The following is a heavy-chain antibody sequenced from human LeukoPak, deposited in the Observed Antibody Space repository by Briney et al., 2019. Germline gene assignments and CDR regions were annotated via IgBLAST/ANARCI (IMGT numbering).Heavy chain of an antibody. J-gene: IGHJ4*02. D-gene: IGHD6-25*01. CDR1: GGSISNYY. V-gene: IGHV4-4*07. CDR3: ARGLEAANRGPDY. CDR2: IYTSGST. Sequence: SETLSLTCSVSGGSISNYYWSWIRQPAGKGLEWIGRIYTSGSTNYNPSLKSRLTMSVDTFKSQFSLELNSVTAADTAVYYCARGLEAANRGPDYWGQGTLVTVSS.